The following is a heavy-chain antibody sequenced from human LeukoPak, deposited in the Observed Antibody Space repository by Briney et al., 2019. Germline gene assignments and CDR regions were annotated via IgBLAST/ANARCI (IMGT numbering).Heavy chain of an antibody. CDR2: IWYDGSNK. V-gene: IGHV3-33*06. CDR1: GFTFSSYG. Sequence: PGGSLRLSCAASGFTFSSYGMHWVRQAPGKGLEWMAVIWYDGSNKYYADSVKGRFTISRDNSKNTLYLQMNSLRAEDTAVYYCAKEGREYYYDSSGYSNYYYMDVWGKGTTVTVSS. J-gene: IGHJ6*03. D-gene: IGHD3-22*01. CDR3: AKEGREYYYDSSGYSNYYYMDV.